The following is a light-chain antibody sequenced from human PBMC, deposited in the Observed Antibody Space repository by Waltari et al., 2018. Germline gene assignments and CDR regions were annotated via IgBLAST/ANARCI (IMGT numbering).Light chain of an antibody. V-gene: IGKV3-20*01. J-gene: IGKJ3*01. CDR1: QSVSSSY. CDR2: GAS. CDR3: QQYGSSPLT. Sequence: EIVLTQSPGTLSLSPGERATLSCRASQSVSSSYLAWYQQKPGQAPRLLIYGASSRATGIPDRFSGSGSETDFTLTISRLEPEDFAVYYCQQYGSSPLTFGPGTKVDIK.